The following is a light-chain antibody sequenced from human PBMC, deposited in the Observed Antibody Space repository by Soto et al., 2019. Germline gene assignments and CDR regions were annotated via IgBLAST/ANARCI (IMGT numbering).Light chain of an antibody. Sequence: DLRLTQSPSSLSASVGDRVTISCRASQTISRYLHWYQQKPGEAPKLLIYAASTLQSGVPSRFSGSGSGADFTLTISSLQPEDIGIYYCQQSFSSPKWTFGQGTKVEI. CDR3: QQSFSSPKWT. V-gene: IGKV1-39*01. CDR2: AAS. CDR1: QTISRY. J-gene: IGKJ1*01.